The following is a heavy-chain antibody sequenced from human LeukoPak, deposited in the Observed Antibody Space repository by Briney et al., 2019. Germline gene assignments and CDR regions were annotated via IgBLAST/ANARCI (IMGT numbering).Heavy chain of an antibody. Sequence: KSGGSLRLSCAASGFTFSSYAMSWVRQAPGKGLEWVSAISGSGGSTYYADSVKGRFTISRDNSKNTLYLQMNSLRAEDTAVYYCAKGSGWGYCSGGSCYFNYWGQGTLVTVSS. CDR2: ISGSGGST. CDR3: AKGSGWGYCSGGSCYFNY. D-gene: IGHD2-15*01. CDR1: GFTFSSYA. V-gene: IGHV3-23*01. J-gene: IGHJ4*02.